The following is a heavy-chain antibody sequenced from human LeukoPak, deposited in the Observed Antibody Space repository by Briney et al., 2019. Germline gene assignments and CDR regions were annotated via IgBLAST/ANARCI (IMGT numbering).Heavy chain of an antibody. D-gene: IGHD3-10*01. J-gene: IGHJ4*02. Sequence: SETLSLTCTVSGGSISSYYWSWIRQPPGKGLEWIGYIYYSGSTNYNPSLKSRVIISVDTSKNQFSLSLSSVTAADTAVYYRARSRTTIIRGSPNWGFDYWGQGILVTVSS. CDR2: IYYSGST. V-gene: IGHV4-59*01. CDR1: GGSISSYY. CDR3: ARSRTTIIRGSPNWGFDY.